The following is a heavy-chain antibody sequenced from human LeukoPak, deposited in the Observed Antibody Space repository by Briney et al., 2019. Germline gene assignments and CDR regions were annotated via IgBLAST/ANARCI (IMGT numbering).Heavy chain of an antibody. J-gene: IGHJ3*02. CDR1: GFTFSRHG. Sequence: PGGSLRLSCAASGFTFSRHGMHWVRQAPGKGLEWVAVIGDTGRARYYADSVKGRFTTSRDNSQNTLYLEMNSLRYDDTALYYCARPTTVTTISADAFDIWGQGTMVTVSS. CDR2: IGDTGRAR. V-gene: IGHV3-30*03. D-gene: IGHD4-17*01. CDR3: ARPTTVTTISADAFDI.